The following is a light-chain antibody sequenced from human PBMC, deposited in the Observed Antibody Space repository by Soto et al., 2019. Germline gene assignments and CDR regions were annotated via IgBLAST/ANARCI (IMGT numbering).Light chain of an antibody. Sequence: QSALTQPASVSGSPGQSITISFTGTSSDVGGYNYVSWYQQHPGKAPKFMIYDVSNRPSGVSNRLSGSKSGNTASLTISLLQAEDEADYYCCSYTTSNTRQIVFGTGTKVTVL. V-gene: IGLV2-14*01. CDR3: CSYTTSNTRQIV. CDR1: SSDVGGYNY. J-gene: IGLJ1*01. CDR2: DVS.